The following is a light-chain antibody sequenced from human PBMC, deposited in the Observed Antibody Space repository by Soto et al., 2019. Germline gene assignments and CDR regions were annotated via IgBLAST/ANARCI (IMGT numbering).Light chain of an antibody. CDR1: RSNIGSNT. CDR3: AAWDDSLNGLV. V-gene: IGLV1-44*01. J-gene: IGLJ2*01. Sequence: QSVLTQPPSASGTPGQRVTISCSGSRSNIGSNTVNWYQQLPGTAPKLLIYSNKQRPSGVPDRFSGSKSGTSASLAISGPQSEDEADYYCAAWDDSLNGLVFGGGTKLTVL. CDR2: SNK.